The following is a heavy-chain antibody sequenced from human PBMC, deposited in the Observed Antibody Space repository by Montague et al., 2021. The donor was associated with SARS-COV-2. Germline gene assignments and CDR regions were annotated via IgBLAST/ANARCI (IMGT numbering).Heavy chain of an antibody. Sequence: SLRLSCAASGFTFSAYAMNWVRQAPGRGLEWVAGVSGGVGNTYYADSVKGRFTISRDNSKKALYLQLNTLRPEDTAVYYCAKGMDRMVLGIIIWKNGDYFDAWGQGTLVAVSS. CDR2: VSGGVGNT. V-gene: IGHV3-23*01. CDR1: GFTFSAYA. CDR3: AKGMDRMVLGIIIWKNGDYFDA. J-gene: IGHJ4*02. D-gene: IGHD3-10*01.